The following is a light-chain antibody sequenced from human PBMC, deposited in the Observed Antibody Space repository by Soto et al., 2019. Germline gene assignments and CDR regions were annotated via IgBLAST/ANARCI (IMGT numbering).Light chain of an antibody. CDR2: DVS. J-gene: IGLJ1*01. Sequence: QSALTQPASVSGSPGQSITISCTGTSSDVGGYNYVSWYQQHPGKVPKLMIYDVSNRPSGVSNRFSGSKSGNTASLTISGLKAEDEADYYCSSYTSSFTLVFGTGTKLTVL. CDR3: SSYTSSFTLV. CDR1: SSDVGGYNY. V-gene: IGLV2-14*03.